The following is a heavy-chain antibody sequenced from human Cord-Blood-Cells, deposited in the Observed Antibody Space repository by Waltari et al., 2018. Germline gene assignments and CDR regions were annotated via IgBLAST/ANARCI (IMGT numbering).Heavy chain of an antibody. J-gene: IGHJ3*02. CDR3: ARGLRTGDMASDAFDI. V-gene: IGHV6-1*01. D-gene: IGHD7-27*01. CDR1: GDSVPSNSAA. Sequence: QVQLQQSGPGLVKPSQTLSLTCSISGDSVPSNSAAWNWIRQSPSRGLEWLGRTYYRSKWYNDYAVSVKSRITINPDTSKNQFSLQLNSVTPEDTAVYYCARGLRTGDMASDAFDIWGQGTMVTVSS. CDR2: TYYRSKWYN.